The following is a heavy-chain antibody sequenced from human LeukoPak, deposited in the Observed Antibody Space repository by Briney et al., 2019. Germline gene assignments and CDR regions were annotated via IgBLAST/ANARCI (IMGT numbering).Heavy chain of an antibody. J-gene: IGHJ5*02. CDR1: GYTFSNFE. CDR3: TRGAFSNGWYGPRKFDP. Sequence: ASVKVSCKASGYTFSNFEINWVRQATGQGLEWMGWMNPNSGNTGYAQHFQGRVTMTRNTSINTAYMELSSLRSEDTALYYCTRGAFSNGWYGPRKFDPWGQGTLVTVSS. D-gene: IGHD6-13*01. CDR2: MNPNSGNT. V-gene: IGHV1-8*01.